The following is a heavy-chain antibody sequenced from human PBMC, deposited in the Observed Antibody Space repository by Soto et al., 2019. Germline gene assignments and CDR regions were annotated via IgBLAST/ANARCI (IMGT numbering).Heavy chain of an antibody. CDR3: ARGNHRWLQLWYFDL. CDR2: IIPIFGTA. V-gene: IGHV1-69*12. J-gene: IGHJ2*01. D-gene: IGHD5-12*01. Sequence: QVQLVQSGAEVKKSGSSVTVSCKASGGTFSCYTISWVRQAPGQGLEWMGGIIPIFGTANYAQKFQGRVTITADESTSTAYMELSSLRSEDTAVYYCARGNHRWLQLWYFDLWGRGTLVTVSS. CDR1: GGTFSCYT.